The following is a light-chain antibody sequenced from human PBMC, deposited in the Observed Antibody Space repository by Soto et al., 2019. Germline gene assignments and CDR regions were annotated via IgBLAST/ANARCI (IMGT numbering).Light chain of an antibody. CDR3: QARGNWPGT. J-gene: IGKJ4*01. CDR1: QSVISY. Sequence: EIVLTQSPATLSWSPGERATLSCRASQSVISYLAWYQQKPGQAPRLLIYDASNRATGIPARFSGSGSGTDFTLTIRRLEPEDFAVYYCQARGNWPGTFGGGTKVEIK. V-gene: IGKV3-11*01. CDR2: DAS.